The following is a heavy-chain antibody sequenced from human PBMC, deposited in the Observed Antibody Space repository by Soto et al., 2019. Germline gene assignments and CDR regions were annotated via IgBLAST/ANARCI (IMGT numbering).Heavy chain of an antibody. J-gene: IGHJ5*02. D-gene: IGHD6-13*01. Sequence: SETLSLTCTVSGGSISSYYWSWIRQPPGKGLEWIGYIYYSGSTNYNPSLKSRVTISVDTSKNQFSLKLSSVTAADTAVYYWARGGGYSSSWYDVGWFDPWGQGTLVTVSS. CDR2: IYYSGST. CDR1: GGSISSYY. CDR3: ARGGGYSSSWYDVGWFDP. V-gene: IGHV4-59*01.